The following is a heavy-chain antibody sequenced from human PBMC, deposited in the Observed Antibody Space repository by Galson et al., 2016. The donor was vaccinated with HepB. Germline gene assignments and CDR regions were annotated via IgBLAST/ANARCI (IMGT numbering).Heavy chain of an antibody. CDR2: SRHSVVNFTT. D-gene: IGHD1/OR15-1a*01. V-gene: IGHV3-72*01. J-gene: IGHJ4*02. CDR1: GFTLSDHY. Sequence: SLRLSCAVSGFTLSDHYMDWVRQAPGQGLDWVGRSRHSVVNFTTDYAASVKGRFTISREDSKNSLYLQMDNLRTEDTAVYYCASPQNSNNIHWGQGTLVIVSS. CDR3: ASPQNSNNIH.